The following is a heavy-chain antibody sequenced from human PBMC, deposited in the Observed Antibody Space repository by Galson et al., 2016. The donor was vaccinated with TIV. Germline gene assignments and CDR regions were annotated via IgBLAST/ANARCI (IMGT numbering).Heavy chain of an antibody. CDR3: AKAKSICGVVPHRAFDV. D-gene: IGHD3-3*01. CDR2: INWNSGSV. J-gene: IGHJ3*01. Sequence: SLRLSCAASGFSFGDYAMHWVRQAPGQGLEWVSGINWNSGSVDFADSVKGRFTISRDNAKNSLYLQMNSLRGEDTALYYCAKAKSICGVVPHRAFDVWGQGTTVTVSS. CDR1: GFSFGDYA. V-gene: IGHV3-9*01.